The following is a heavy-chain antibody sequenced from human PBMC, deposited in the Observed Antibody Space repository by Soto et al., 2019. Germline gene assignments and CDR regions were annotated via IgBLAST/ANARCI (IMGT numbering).Heavy chain of an antibody. CDR2: INHSGST. CDR1: GGSFSGYY. V-gene: IGHV4-34*01. D-gene: IGHD2-15*01. CDR3: ASRTVVVVAATQARWFDP. Sequence: SETLSLTCAVYGGSFSGYYWSGIRQPPGKGLEWIGEINHSGSTNYNPSLKSRVTISVDTSKNQFSLKLSSVTAADTAVYYCASRTVVVVAATQARWFDPWGQGTLVTVSS. J-gene: IGHJ5*02.